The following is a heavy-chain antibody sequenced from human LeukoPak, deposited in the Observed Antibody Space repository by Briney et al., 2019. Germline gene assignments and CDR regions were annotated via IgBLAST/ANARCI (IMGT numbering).Heavy chain of an antibody. D-gene: IGHD1-1*01. J-gene: IGHJ3*02. Sequence: PGGSLRLSCAASGFTFSSYSMNWVRQAPGKGLEWVSSIWSSSSYIYYADSVKGRFTISRDNSKNSLYLQMNSLRAEDTAVYYCAREGSKYNWNEGAFDIWGQGTMVTVSS. CDR2: IWSSSSYI. V-gene: IGHV3-21*01. CDR3: AREGSKYNWNEGAFDI. CDR1: GFTFSSYS.